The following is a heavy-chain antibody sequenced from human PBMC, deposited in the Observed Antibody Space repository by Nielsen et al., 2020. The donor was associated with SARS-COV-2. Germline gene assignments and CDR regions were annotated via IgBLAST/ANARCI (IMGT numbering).Heavy chain of an antibody. V-gene: IGHV5-10-1*01. J-gene: IGHJ3*01. CDR2: IDPSESYV. CDR3: ASLNVRTAMV. D-gene: IGHD2-8*01. CDR1: GYNFTEYW. Sequence: GESLKISCKGSGYNFTEYWISWVHQMPGKGLEWMGRIDPSESYVDYGPSFEGHVTISTDKSISTAYLQWGSLEASDTAMYYCASLNVRTAMVWGQGTMVTVSS.